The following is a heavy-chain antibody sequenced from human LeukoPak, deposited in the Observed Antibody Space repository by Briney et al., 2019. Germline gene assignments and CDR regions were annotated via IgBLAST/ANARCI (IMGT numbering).Heavy chain of an antibody. J-gene: IGHJ3*02. CDR2: IKSKTDGGTT. CDR1: GFTFKTYG. V-gene: IGHV3-15*01. CDR3: TTDVFSYYYDSSGYDAFDI. Sequence: PGGSLRLSCAASGFTFKTYGMHWVRQAPGKGLEWVGRIKSKTDGGTTDYAAPVKGRFTISRDDSKNTLYLQMNSLKTEDTAVYYCTTDVFSYYYDSSGYDAFDIWGQGTMVTVSS. D-gene: IGHD3-22*01.